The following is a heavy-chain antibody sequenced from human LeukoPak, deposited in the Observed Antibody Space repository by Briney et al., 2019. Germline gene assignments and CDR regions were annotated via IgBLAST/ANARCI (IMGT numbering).Heavy chain of an antibody. Sequence: ASVKVSCKASGYTFTSYGISWVRQAPGQGLEWMGWISAYNGNTNYAQKLQGRVTMTTDTSTSTAYMELRSLRSDDTAVYYCARDEYSSGWYGSDWFGPWGQGTLVTVSS. CDR3: ARDEYSSGWYGSDWFGP. V-gene: IGHV1-18*01. J-gene: IGHJ5*02. CDR2: ISAYNGNT. D-gene: IGHD6-19*01. CDR1: GYTFTSYG.